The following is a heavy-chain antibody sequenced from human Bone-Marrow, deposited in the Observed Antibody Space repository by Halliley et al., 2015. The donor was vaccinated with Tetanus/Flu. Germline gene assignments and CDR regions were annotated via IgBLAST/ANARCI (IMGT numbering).Heavy chain of an antibody. CDR3: AKSSHFYDRSGFDY. Sequence: SLRLSCAASGFTFSTYAMGWVRQAPGKGLEWVSTITFSGDSTFYADSVKGRFAISRDNSKNTLYLQMNSLRAEDTAVYYCAKSSHFYDRSGFDYWGQGTLFTVSS. J-gene: IGHJ4*02. CDR1: GFTFSTYA. D-gene: IGHD3-22*01. V-gene: IGHV3-23*01. CDR2: ITFSGDST.